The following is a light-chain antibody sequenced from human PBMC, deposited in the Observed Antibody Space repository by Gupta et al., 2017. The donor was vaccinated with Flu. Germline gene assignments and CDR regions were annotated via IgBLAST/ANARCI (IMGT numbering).Light chain of an antibody. CDR1: QGISSF. CDR2: AAS. J-gene: IGKJ3*01. Sequence: DIQMTQSPSSLSASVGDRVTITCRTSQGISSFLNWYHQKPGKAPKLLITAASHLQSGVPSRFSGTGSGIDFTLTSSRLQPEDFGTYYCQQSYSHAFGHGTKVDIK. V-gene: IGKV1-39*01. CDR3: QQSYSHA.